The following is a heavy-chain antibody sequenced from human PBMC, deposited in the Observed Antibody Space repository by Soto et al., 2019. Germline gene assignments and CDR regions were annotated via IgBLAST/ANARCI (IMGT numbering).Heavy chain of an antibody. CDR2: IYYSGST. J-gene: IGHJ6*02. Sequence: SETLSLTCTVSGGSISSYYWSWIRQPPGKGLEWIGYIYYSGSTNYNPSLKSRVTISVDTSKNQFSLKLSSVTAADTAVYYCARDHSTTPRGMDVWGQGTTVTVSS. V-gene: IGHV4-59*01. CDR3: ARDHSTTPRGMDV. D-gene: IGHD1-26*01. CDR1: GGSISSYY.